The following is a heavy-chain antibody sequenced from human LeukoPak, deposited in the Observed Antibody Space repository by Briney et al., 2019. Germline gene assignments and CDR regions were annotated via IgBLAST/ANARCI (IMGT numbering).Heavy chain of an antibody. Sequence: SETLSLTCTVSGGSISSSSYYWGWIRQPPGKGLEWIGSIYYSGSTYYNPSLKSRVTISVDTSKNQFSLKLSSVTAADTAVYYCARQVRAPGFFDYWGQGTLVAVSS. CDR2: IYYSGST. V-gene: IGHV4-39*01. D-gene: IGHD4/OR15-4a*01. J-gene: IGHJ4*02. CDR3: ARQVRAPGFFDY. CDR1: GGSISSSSYY.